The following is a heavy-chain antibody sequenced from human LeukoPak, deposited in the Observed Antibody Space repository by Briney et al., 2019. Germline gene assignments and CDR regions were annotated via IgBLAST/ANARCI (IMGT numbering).Heavy chain of an antibody. V-gene: IGHV1-69*16. CDR3: ASIERGGDHVG. Sequence: SVKVTCTSSGDTFSTYTVTWVRHAPAQGLEWMGGVIPLLGTPNYSQTFQGRVPITTDKSTTTVSIDLKSLSLGDTAVCYCASIERGGDHVGWGPGTLVIVSS. CDR2: VIPLLGTP. D-gene: IGHD3-16*01. J-gene: IGHJ4*02. CDR1: GDTFSTYT.